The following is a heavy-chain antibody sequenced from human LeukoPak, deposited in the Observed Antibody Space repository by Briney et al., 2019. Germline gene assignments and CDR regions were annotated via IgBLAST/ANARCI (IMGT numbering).Heavy chain of an antibody. CDR1: GYTFTSYG. Sequence: ASVKVSCKASGYTFTSYGISWVRQAPGQGLEWMGWISAYNGNTNYAQRLQGRVTMTTDTSTSTAYMELKSLNSGDTAVYYCARDGISRSFDYLPTFSVVAYFDSWGQGTLVTVSS. D-gene: IGHD3-9*01. V-gene: IGHV1-18*01. J-gene: IGHJ4*02. CDR3: ARDGISRSFDYLPTFSVVAYFDS. CDR2: ISAYNGNT.